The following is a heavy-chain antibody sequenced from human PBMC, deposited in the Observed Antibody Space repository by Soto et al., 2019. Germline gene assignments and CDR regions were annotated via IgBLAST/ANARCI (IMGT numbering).Heavy chain of an antibody. Sequence: ASVKVSCKASGYTFINYYIHWVRQAPGQGLEWMGIFNPTSSSTNYAQNFQGRVTLTMDTSTRTVYMELSSLRFDDTAVYYCARDLAAGDYWGQGTLVTVSS. D-gene: IGHD6-13*01. CDR3: ARDLAAGDY. CDR1: GYTFINYY. J-gene: IGHJ4*02. V-gene: IGHV1-46*01. CDR2: FNPTSSST.